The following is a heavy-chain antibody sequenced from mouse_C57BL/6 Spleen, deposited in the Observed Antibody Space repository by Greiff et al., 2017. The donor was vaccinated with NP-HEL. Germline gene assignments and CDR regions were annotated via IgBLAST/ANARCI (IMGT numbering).Heavy chain of an antibody. V-gene: IGHV1-82*01. J-gene: IGHJ2*01. Sequence: QVQLQQSGPELVKPGASVKISCKASGYAFSSSWMNWVKQRPGKGLEWIGRIYPGDGDTNYNGKFKGKATLTADKSSSTAYMQLSSLTSEDSAVYFCARGRTGYYFDYWGQGTTLTVSS. D-gene: IGHD4-1*01. CDR1: GYAFSSSW. CDR2: IYPGDGDT. CDR3: ARGRTGYYFDY.